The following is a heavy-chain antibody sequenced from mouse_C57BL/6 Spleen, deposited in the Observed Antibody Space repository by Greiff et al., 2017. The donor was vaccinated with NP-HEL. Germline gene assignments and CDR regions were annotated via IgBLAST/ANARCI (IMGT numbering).Heavy chain of an antibody. CDR2: INPSSGYT. CDR3: ARERDYGSSPMDY. D-gene: IGHD1-1*01. Sequence: VQLQQSGAELARPGASVKMSCKASGYTFTSYTMHWVKQRPGQGLEWIGYINPSSGYTKYNQKFKGKATLTADKSSSTAYMQLSSLTSEDSAVYYCARERDYGSSPMDYWGQGTSVTVSS. V-gene: IGHV1-4*01. J-gene: IGHJ4*01. CDR1: GYTFTSYT.